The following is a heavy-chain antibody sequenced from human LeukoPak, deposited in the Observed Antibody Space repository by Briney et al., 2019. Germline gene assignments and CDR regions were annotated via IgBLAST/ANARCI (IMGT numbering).Heavy chain of an antibody. CDR3: AKGRSEDYDFWSGYYSY. D-gene: IGHD3-3*01. V-gene: IGHV3-48*01. Sequence: GGSLRLSCAASGFTFSSYSMNWVRQAPGKGLEWVSYISSSSTIYYADSVKGRFTISRDNAKNSLYLQMNSLRAEDTAVYYCAKGRSEDYDFWSGYYSYWGQGTLVTVSS. J-gene: IGHJ4*02. CDR1: GFTFSSYS. CDR2: ISSSSTI.